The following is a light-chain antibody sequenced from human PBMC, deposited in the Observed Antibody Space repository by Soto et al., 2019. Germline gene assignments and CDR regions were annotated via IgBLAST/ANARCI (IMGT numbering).Light chain of an antibody. V-gene: IGKV3-20*01. CDR2: GAY. CDR1: QSVSSSY. CDR3: QPYGSSPLT. Sequence: EIVLTQSPGTLSLSPGERATLSCRASQSVSSSYLAWYQQKPGQAPRLLIYGAYTRATGIPDRLSGSGSGSDFTLTISRLEPEDFAVYYCQPYGSSPLTFGPGTKVDIK. J-gene: IGKJ3*01.